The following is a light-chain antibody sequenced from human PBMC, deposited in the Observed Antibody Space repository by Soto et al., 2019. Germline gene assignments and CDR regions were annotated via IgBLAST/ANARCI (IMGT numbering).Light chain of an antibody. CDR3: QQYNSYSWT. CDR2: KAS. V-gene: IGKV1-5*03. J-gene: IGKJ1*01. Sequence: DIQMTQSPSTLSASVGDRVTITCRASQSISSWLAWYQQKPGKAPKLLIYKASGLESGVPSRFSGSGSGTEFTLNISSLQPDDFATYYCQQYNSYSWTFGQGTKVEIK. CDR1: QSISSW.